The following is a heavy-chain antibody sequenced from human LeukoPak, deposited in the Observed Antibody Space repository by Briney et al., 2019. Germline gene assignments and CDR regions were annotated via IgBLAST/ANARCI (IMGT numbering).Heavy chain of an antibody. Sequence: SETLSLTCAVYGGSFSGYYWSWIRQPPGKGLEWIGEINHSGSTNYNPSLKSRVTISVDTSKNQFSLKLSSVTAADTAVYYCPSRFYYDSSVYSYYYSGMDFWAQGPRVTVPS. D-gene: IGHD3-22*01. CDR3: PSRFYYDSSVYSYYYSGMDF. V-gene: IGHV4-34*01. J-gene: IGHJ6*02. CDR1: GGSFSGYY. CDR2: INHSGST.